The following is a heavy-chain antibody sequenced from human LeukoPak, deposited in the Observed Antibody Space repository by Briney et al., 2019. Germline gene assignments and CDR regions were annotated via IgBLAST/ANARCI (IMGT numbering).Heavy chain of an antibody. CDR2: IKQDGSEK. V-gene: IGHV3-7*01. CDR3: TRAWVHDFWSDAPDAFDM. D-gene: IGHD3-3*01. Sequence: QAGGSLRLSCAASGFTFSSSWMSWVRQAPGKGLEWVANIKQDGSEKYYVDSVKGRFTISRDNAKNSLYLQMNSLRAEDTAIYYCTRAWVHDFWSDAPDAFDMWGQGTMVTVSS. J-gene: IGHJ3*02. CDR1: GFTFSSSW.